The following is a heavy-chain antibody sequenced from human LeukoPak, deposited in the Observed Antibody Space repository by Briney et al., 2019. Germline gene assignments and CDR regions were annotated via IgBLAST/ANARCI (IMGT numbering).Heavy chain of an antibody. CDR2: INPNSGGT. CDR1: GYTFTGYY. CDR3: ASFFPSTPNWFDP. V-gene: IGHV1-2*02. J-gene: IGHJ5*02. D-gene: IGHD2-2*01. Sequence: ASVKVSCKASGYTFTGYYMHWVRQAPGQGLEWMGWINPNSGGTNYAQKFQGRVTMTRDTSISTAYMELSRLISDDTAVYYCASFFPSTPNWFDPWGQGTLVTVSS.